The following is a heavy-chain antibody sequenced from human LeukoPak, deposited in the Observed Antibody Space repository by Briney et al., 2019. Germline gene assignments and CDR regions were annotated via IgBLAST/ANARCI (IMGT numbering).Heavy chain of an antibody. J-gene: IGHJ4*02. CDR2: IRSSGSTK. CDR1: GFTFSSYE. CDR3: ASEYSSSSGNVFDY. V-gene: IGHV3-48*03. Sequence: GGSLRLSLSASGFTFSSYEINLVRQAPGQGLEGGSYIRSSGSTKYYADSVKGRCTISRDNAKNSLYLRMNSLRAEDTAVYYCASEYSSSSGNVFDYWGQGTLVTVSS. D-gene: IGHD6-6*01.